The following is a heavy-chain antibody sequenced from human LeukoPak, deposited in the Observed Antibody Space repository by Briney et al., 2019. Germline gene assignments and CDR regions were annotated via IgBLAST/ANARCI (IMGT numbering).Heavy chain of an antibody. J-gene: IGHJ4*02. CDR2: IWYDGSNK. CDR1: GCTFSNYG. V-gene: IGHV3-33*01. CDR3: AGNYGPYYFDY. D-gene: IGHD3-10*01. Sequence: PGGSLILSCAAAGCTFSNYGMHGVRQAPDKGLEWVAVIWYDGSNKYYADSVKGRFTISRDNSKNTLYLQMNSLRAEDTAVYYCAGNYGPYYFDYWGQGTLVTVSS.